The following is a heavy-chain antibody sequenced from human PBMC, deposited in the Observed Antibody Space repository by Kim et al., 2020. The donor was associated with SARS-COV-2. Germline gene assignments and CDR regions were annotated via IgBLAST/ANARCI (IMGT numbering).Heavy chain of an antibody. J-gene: IGHJ5*02. CDR3: ARAVPPSPTLNYDFWSGPYRGMGWFDP. V-gene: IGHV1-8*01. CDR1: GYTFTSYD. Sequence: ASVKVSCKASGYTFTSYDINWVRQATGQGLEWMGWMNPNSGNTGYAQKFQGRVTMTRNTSISTAYMELSSLRSEDTAVYYCARAVPPSPTLNYDFWSGPYRGMGWFDPWGQGTLVTVSS. CDR2: MNPNSGNT. D-gene: IGHD3-3*01.